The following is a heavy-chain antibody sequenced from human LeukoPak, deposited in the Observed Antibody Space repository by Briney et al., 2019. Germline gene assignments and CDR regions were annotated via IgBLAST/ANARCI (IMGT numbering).Heavy chain of an antibody. J-gene: IGHJ1*01. CDR1: GFTVSSIY. CDR2: IYYSGST. V-gene: IGHV4-59*08. CDR3: ARQERYYGSGSYTYFQH. D-gene: IGHD3-10*01. Sequence: GSLRLSCAASGFTVSSIYMSWVRQAPGKGLEWIGYIYYSGSTNYNPSLKSRVTISVDTSKNQFSLILSSVTAADTAVYYCARQERYYGSGSYTYFQHWGQGTLVTVSS.